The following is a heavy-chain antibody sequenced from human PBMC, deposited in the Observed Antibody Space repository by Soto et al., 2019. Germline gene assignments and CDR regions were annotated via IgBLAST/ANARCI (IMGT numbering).Heavy chain of an antibody. CDR1: GFTFSSYG. D-gene: IGHD3-10*01. V-gene: IGHV3-33*01. Sequence: GGSLRLSCAASGFTFSSYGMHWVRQAPGKGLEWVAVIWYDGSNKYYADSVKGRFTISRDNSKNTLYLQMNSLRAEDTAVYYCARDPYGSGSYSPSVSGGYFDYWGQGTLVTVSS. J-gene: IGHJ4*02. CDR2: IWYDGSNK. CDR3: ARDPYGSGSYSPSVSGGYFDY.